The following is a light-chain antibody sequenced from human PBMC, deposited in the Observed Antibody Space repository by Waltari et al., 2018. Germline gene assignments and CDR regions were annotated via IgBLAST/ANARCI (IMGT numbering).Light chain of an antibody. CDR3: QQGYSDPWT. J-gene: IGKJ1*01. CDR2: RAT. CDR1: EDIGNN. Sequence: DIQMKQSQSSLSESVGDTVPVICQASEDIGNNLNWYQQKPETAPKLLIYRATSLQSWIPSRFTGSGSGAIFALTIASLQPEDFATYYCQQGYSDPWTFGPGTQVEI. V-gene: IGKV1-39*01.